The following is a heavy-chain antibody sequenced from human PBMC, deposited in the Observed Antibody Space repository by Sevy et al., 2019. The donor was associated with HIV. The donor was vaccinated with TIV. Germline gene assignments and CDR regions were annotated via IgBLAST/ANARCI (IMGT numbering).Heavy chain of an antibody. CDR3: ARGPHRCSGSSCYTVYFDY. CDR2: IIPIFGTA. Sequence: ASVKVSCKASGGTFSSYGFSWVRQAPGQGLEWMGGIIPIFGTAKYAQKFQGRVTITADKSTTTAYMELSSLRSVDTAVYYCARGPHRCSGSSCYTVYFDYWGQGTLVTVSS. J-gene: IGHJ4*02. D-gene: IGHD2-15*01. V-gene: IGHV1-69*06. CDR1: GGTFSSYG.